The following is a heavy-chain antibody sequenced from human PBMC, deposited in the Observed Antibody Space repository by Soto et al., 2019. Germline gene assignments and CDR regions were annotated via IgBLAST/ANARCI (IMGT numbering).Heavy chain of an antibody. D-gene: IGHD2-15*01. CDR1: GYTLTELS. J-gene: IGHJ4*02. V-gene: IGHV1-24*01. Sequence: ASVKVSCKVSGYTLTELSIHWVRKAPGKGLEWMGGFDLGDDETIYAQKFQGRVTMTEDTSTDTAYMELSSLRSEDTAVYYCASKDDPFEYWGQGTQVIVSS. CDR2: FDLGDDET. CDR3: ASKDDPFEY.